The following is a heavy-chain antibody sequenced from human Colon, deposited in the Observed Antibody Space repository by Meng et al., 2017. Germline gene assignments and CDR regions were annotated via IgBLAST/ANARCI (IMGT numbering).Heavy chain of an antibody. J-gene: IGHJ4*02. D-gene: IGHD2-2*01. CDR1: GFTFSAFW. CDR3: VASTSY. Sequence: EVQLVESGGGLIPPGGSLGLSCAASGFTFSAFWMHWVRQASGKGLVWVSRMNGDGSITTYADSVKGRFTVSRDNAKNTLYLQMNSLRAEDTAVYYCVASTSYWGQGTLVTVSS. V-gene: IGHV3-74*01. CDR2: MNGDGSIT.